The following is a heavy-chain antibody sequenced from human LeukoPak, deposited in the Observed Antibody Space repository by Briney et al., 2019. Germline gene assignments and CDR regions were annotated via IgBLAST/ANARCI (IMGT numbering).Heavy chain of an antibody. D-gene: IGHD2-15*01. CDR1: GYTFTDYY. CDR3: ARDILGRSNGGSNYFGMEV. J-gene: IGHJ6*02. V-gene: IGHV1-2*02. CDR2: IDLYSGGA. Sequence: ASVKVSCKASGYTFTDYYIHWVRQAPGQGLEWMGCIDLYSGGAHYAQKFKDRLSMTRDTSINTAYMELSSLRSDDTALYYCARDILGRSNGGSNYFGMEVWGQGTTVTVSS.